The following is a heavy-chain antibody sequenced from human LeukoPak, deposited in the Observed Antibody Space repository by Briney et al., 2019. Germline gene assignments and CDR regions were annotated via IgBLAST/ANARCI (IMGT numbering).Heavy chain of an antibody. Sequence: SGTLSLTCAVSGYSISSGYYWGWIRQPPGKGLEWIGSIYHSGSTYYNPPLKSRVTISVDTSKNQFSLKLSSVTAADTAVYYCASDPYRDAFDIWGQGTMVTVSS. CDR2: IYHSGST. J-gene: IGHJ3*02. D-gene: IGHD5-12*01. V-gene: IGHV4-38-2*01. CDR3: ASDPYRDAFDI. CDR1: GYSISSGYY.